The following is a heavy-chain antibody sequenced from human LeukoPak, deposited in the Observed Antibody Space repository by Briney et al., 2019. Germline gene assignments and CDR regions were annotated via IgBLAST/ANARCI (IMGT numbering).Heavy chain of an antibody. J-gene: IGHJ4*02. Sequence: PGGSLTLSCTVSGFTFSSYGMHWVRQAPGKGLEWVAVICYDGSNKYYADSVEGRFAFSRDNSKSTMYLQMDSLRPDDTAEYYCARGGRLAETPMDYWGQGTLVTVSS. D-gene: IGHD5-18*01. V-gene: IGHV3-33*01. CDR2: ICYDGSNK. CDR1: GFTFSSYG. CDR3: ARGGRLAETPMDY.